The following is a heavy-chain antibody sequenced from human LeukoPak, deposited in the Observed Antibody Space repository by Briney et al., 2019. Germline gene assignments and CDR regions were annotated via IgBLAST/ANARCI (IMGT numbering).Heavy chain of an antibody. D-gene: IGHD3-22*01. J-gene: IGHJ6*03. CDR1: GNSIRSYY. CDR3: ARTRDSSGSPYYYYYMDV. V-gene: IGHV4-59*01. Sequence: SETLSLTCTVSGNSIRSYYWSWIRQPPGKGLEWIGYIYYTGSTNYSPSLKSRATISVDTSKNQFSLKLNSVTAADTAVYYCARTRDSSGSPYYYYYMDVWGKGTTVTISS. CDR2: IYYTGST.